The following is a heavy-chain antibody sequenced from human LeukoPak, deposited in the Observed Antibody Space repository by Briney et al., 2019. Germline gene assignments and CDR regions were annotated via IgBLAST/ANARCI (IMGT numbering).Heavy chain of an antibody. D-gene: IGHD3-9*01. Sequence: TPSETLSLTCTVSGGSISSGGYYWSWIRQPPGKGLEWIGYIYYSGSTNYNPSLKSRVTISVDTSKNQFSLKLSSVTAADTAVYYCARGMYYDILTGPPGNWFDPWGQGTLVTVSS. V-gene: IGHV4-61*08. J-gene: IGHJ5*02. CDR3: ARGMYYDILTGPPGNWFDP. CDR2: IYYSGST. CDR1: GGSISSGGYY.